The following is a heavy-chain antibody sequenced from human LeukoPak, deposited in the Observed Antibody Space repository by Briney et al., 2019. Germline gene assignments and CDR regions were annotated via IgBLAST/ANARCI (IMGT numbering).Heavy chain of an antibody. V-gene: IGHV3-7*01. CDR2: IKQDGSEK. CDR1: GFTFSSYG. J-gene: IGHJ6*03. D-gene: IGHD2-15*01. CDR3: ARVMGRYYYYMDV. Sequence: GGSLRLSCAASGFTFSSYGMSWVRQAPGKGLEWVANIKQDGSEKYYVDSVKGRFTISRDYAKSSLYLQMSSLRAEDTAVYYCARVMGRYYYYMDVWGKGTTVTVSS.